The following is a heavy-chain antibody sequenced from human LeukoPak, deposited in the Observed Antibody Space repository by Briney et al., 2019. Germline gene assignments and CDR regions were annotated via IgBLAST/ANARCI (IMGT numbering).Heavy chain of an antibody. J-gene: IGHJ3*02. D-gene: IGHD3-10*01. Sequence: GGSLRLSCAASGFNFNNYVMHWVRQAPGKGLEWVTEISFDGRKKTYVDSVKGRFTISTDSPKNTVYLQMDSLRAEDTAVYYCARGAEKILSFGEYPSDAFDIWGQGTMVSVTS. CDR1: GFNFNNYV. CDR2: ISFDGRKK. CDR3: ARGAEKILSFGEYPSDAFDI. V-gene: IGHV3-30*03.